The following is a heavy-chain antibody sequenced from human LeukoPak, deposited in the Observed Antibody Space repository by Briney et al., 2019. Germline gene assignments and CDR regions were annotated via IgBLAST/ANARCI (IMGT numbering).Heavy chain of an antibody. V-gene: IGHV4-59*01. D-gene: IGHD6-19*01. CDR2: IYYSGST. CDR1: GGSISSYY. J-gene: IGHJ4*02. CDR3: ARGIWGYSSGPNDY. Sequence: SETLSLTCTVSGGSISSYYWSWIRQPPGKGLEWIGYIYYSGSTNYNPSLKSRVTISVDTSKNQFSLKLSSVTTADTAVYYCARGIWGYSSGPNDYWGQGTLVTVSS.